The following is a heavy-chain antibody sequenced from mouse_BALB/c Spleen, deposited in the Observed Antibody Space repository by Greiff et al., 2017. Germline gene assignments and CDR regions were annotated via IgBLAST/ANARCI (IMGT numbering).Heavy chain of an antibody. CDR3: ARSGITTVVGTGYFDY. Sequence: VQLQQSGPELVKPGASVRISCKASGYTFTSYYIHWVKQRPGQGLEWIGWIYPGNVNTTYNEKFKGKATLTADKSSSTADMQLSSLTSADSAVYFCARSGITTVVGTGYFDYWGQGTTLTVSS. CDR1: GYTFTSYY. CDR2: IYPGNVNT. D-gene: IGHD1-1*01. J-gene: IGHJ2*01. V-gene: IGHV1S56*01.